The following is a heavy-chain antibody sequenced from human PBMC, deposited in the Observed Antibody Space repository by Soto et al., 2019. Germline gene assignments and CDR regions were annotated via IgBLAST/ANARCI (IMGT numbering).Heavy chain of an antibody. V-gene: IGHV4-61*01. D-gene: IGHD3-3*01. CDR1: GGSVSSGSYY. J-gene: IGHJ4*02. CDR3: ARLTYYDFWSDHDY. Sequence: SETLSLTCIVSGGSVSSGSYYWNWIRQPPGKALEWIGYVYYSGSTNYNLSLKSRVTISVDRSKNQFSLMLSSVTAADTAVYYCARLTYYDFWSDHDYWGQGTPVTVSS. CDR2: VYYSGST.